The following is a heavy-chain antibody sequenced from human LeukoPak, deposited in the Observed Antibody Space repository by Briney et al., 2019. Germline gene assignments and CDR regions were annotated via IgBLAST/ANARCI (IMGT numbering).Heavy chain of an antibody. J-gene: IGHJ5*02. D-gene: IGHD5-24*01. Sequence: SAKVSCKASGGTFSSYAISWVRQAPGQGLEWMGGIIPIFGTANYAQKFQGRVTITADESTSTAYMELSSLRSEDTAVYYCASDLERDGYNMPETPWGQGTLVTVSS. CDR2: IIPIFGTA. CDR1: GGTFSSYA. CDR3: ASDLERDGYNMPETP. V-gene: IGHV1-69*13.